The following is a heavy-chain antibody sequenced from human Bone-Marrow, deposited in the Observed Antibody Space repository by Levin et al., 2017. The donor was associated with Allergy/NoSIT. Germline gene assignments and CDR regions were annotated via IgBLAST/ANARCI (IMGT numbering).Heavy chain of an antibody. CDR3: ARGWDCGGDTWSSDAFNM. CDR2: IWYDGSNQ. CDR1: GFRFKNYG. Sequence: GGSLRLSCGASGFRFKNYGMHWVRQAPGKGLEWVAVIWYDGSNQYYGDSVKGRFTISRDNSKKTLYLQMNRLRAEDTGIYYFARGWDCGGDTWSSDAFNMWGRGTMVTVSS. D-gene: IGHD2-21*02. J-gene: IGHJ3*02. V-gene: IGHV3-33*01.